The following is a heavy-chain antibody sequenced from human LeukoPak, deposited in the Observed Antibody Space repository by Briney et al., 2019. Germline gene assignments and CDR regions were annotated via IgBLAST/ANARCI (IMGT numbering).Heavy chain of an antibody. D-gene: IGHD6-25*01. J-gene: IGHJ4*02. CDR3: ATLLSNAAFDY. CDR2: INPNSGDT. V-gene: IGHV1-2*02. Sequence: ASVKVSCKASGYTFSGFYMHWVRQAPGQGLEWMGWINPNSGDTKYAQKSQGRVTMTRDTSISTAYIELSRLRSDDTAVYYCATLLSNAAFDYWGQGTLVAVSS. CDR1: GYTFSGFY.